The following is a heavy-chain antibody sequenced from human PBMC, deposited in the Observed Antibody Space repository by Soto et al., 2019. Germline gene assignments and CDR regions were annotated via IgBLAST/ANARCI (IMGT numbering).Heavy chain of an antibody. CDR3: ARVADNWNHYRS. V-gene: IGHV3-23*01. J-gene: IGHJ5*02. CDR2: ISGTGEST. CDR1: GFTFSSYV. D-gene: IGHD1-20*01. Sequence: PGGSLRLSCAASGFTFSSYVMSWVRQAPGKGLEWVATISGTGESTYYAESTKGRFTISRDNSKTTLYLRMNSLRAEDTAVYYCARVADNWNHYRSWGQGALVTVSS.